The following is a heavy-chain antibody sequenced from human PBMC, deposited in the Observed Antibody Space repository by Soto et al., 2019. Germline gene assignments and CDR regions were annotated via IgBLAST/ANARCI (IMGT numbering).Heavy chain of an antibody. J-gene: IGHJ6*02. CDR3: AASIFYYGMDV. Sequence: GQSLKISCKGSGYTFTNYWIGWVRQMPGKGLEWMGIIYAGDSDTKYNPSFQGQVTISADKSITTTYLRWTSLKASDTAIYCCAASIFYYGMDVWGQGTTVTV. CDR2: IYAGDSDT. CDR1: GYTFTNYW. V-gene: IGHV5-51*01.